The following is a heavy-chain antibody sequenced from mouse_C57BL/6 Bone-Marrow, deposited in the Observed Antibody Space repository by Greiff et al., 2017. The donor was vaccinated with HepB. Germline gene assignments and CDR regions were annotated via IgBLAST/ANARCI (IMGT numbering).Heavy chain of an antibody. CDR2: MHPNGGSP. CDR3: ARSYDCDDYTMDY. Sequence: QVQLQQPGAELVKPGASVKLSCKASGYTFTNYWMHWVKQRPGQGLEWIGMMHPNGGSPDYNEKFKSEATLSVDKSSRTAYMELSSLTSEDSAVYYCARSYDCDDYTMDYWGQGTSVTVSS. CDR1: GYTFTNYW. J-gene: IGHJ4*01. D-gene: IGHD2-4*01. V-gene: IGHV1-64*01.